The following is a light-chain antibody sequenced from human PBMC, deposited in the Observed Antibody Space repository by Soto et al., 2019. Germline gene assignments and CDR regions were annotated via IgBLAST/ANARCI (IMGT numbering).Light chain of an antibody. CDR3: LQDYGDSWT. J-gene: IGKJ1*01. V-gene: IGKV1-33*01. Sequence: IQMTQSPSSLSASVGDRVTITCQASQDITNYLNWYQQKPGKAPNLLIYDASNLYTGVPSRFSGSRSGTEFTLTISSLQPEDFASYYCLQDYGDSWTFGQGTKVDIK. CDR1: QDITNY. CDR2: DAS.